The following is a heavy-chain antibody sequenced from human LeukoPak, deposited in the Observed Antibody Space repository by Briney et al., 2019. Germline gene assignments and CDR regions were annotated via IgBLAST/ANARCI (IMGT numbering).Heavy chain of an antibody. CDR2: ISGNGGST. D-gene: IGHD1-26*01. CDR1: GFTFSTYA. Sequence: GGSLRLSCSASGFTFSTYAMHWVRQAPGKGLEYVSAISGNGGSTYYADSVKGRFTISRDNSKNTLYLQMSSLRPEDTAVYYCVRLGVGSYSFFDCWGQGTLVTVSS. CDR3: VRLGVGSYSFFDC. V-gene: IGHV3-64D*09. J-gene: IGHJ4*02.